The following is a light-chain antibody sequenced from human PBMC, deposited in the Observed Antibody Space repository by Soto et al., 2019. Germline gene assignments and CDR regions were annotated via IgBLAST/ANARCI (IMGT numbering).Light chain of an antibody. V-gene: IGKV3-20*01. J-gene: IGKJ1*01. Sequence: EIVLTQSPGTLSLSPGEGATLSCRASQSISNSDLAWYQQKPGQAPRLLIYGASSRATGIPDRFSGSGSGTDFTLTISRLEPEEFAVYYCQQHGTTFGQGTKVEIK. CDR1: QSISNSD. CDR2: GAS. CDR3: QQHGTT.